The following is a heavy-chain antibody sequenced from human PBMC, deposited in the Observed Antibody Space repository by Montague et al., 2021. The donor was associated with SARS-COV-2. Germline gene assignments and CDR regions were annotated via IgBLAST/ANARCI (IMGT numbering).Heavy chain of an antibody. Sequence: SLRLSCVASGSTFSNIWMSWVRQAPGKGLEWVANIKPDESEKNYVDSVKGRFSISRDNAKNSLYLQMDNLRAEDTAIYYCAKNGGAHGLDVWGQGTSVSVSS. D-gene: IGHD4-23*01. CDR1: GSTFSNIW. V-gene: IGHV3-7*01. CDR3: AKNGGAHGLDV. J-gene: IGHJ6*02. CDR2: IKPDESEK.